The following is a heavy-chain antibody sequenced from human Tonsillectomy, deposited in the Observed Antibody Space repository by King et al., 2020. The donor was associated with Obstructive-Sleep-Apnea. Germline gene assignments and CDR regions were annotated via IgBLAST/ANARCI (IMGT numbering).Heavy chain of an antibody. CDR3: AKDENSVYYYYGMDV. D-gene: IGHD4-11*01. CDR1: GFTFDDYA. J-gene: IGHJ6*02. Sequence: VQLVESGGGLVQPGRSLRLSCAASGFTFDDYAMHWVRQAPGKGLVWVSGIGWHSGSIGYADSVKGRFTISRDNAKNSLYLQMNSLRAEDTALYYCAKDENSVYYYYGMDVWGQGTTVTVSS. CDR2: IGWHSGSI. V-gene: IGHV3-9*01.